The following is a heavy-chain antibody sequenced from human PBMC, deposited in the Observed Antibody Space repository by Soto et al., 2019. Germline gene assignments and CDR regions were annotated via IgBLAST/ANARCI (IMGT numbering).Heavy chain of an antibody. J-gene: IGHJ5*02. CDR1: GYNFATYW. Sequence: GESLKISCKASGYNFATYWTAWVRQMPGKGLEYMGIIYPGDSDARYSPSFQGQVTFSADKSISTAYLQWSSLTASDTAIYYCARHGFYGDYASNYFDPWGQGTLVTVSS. V-gene: IGHV5-51*01. CDR2: IYPGDSDA. D-gene: IGHD4-17*01. CDR3: ARHGFYGDYASNYFDP.